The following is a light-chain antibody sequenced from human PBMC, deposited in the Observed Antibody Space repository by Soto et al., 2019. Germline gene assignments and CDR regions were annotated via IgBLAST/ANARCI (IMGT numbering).Light chain of an antibody. CDR2: GAS. J-gene: IGKJ2*01. Sequence: ESVLTQSPGTLSLSPGERATLSCRASQSVRSNYLAWYQRKPGQAPRLLIYGASTRATGIPDRFSGTGSGTDFTLTISRLEPEDFAVYYCQQYGGSPYTFGQGTKLEIK. V-gene: IGKV3-20*01. CDR3: QQYGGSPYT. CDR1: QSVRSNY.